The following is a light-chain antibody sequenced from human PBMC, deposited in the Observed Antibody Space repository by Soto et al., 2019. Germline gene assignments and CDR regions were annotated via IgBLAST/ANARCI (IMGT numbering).Light chain of an antibody. CDR2: GAS. V-gene: IGKV3-20*01. J-gene: IGKJ5*01. Sequence: EIVMTQSPATLSVSPGERATLSCRASQSVSSNLAWYQQKPGQAPRLLIYGASNRATGIPDRFSGGGSGTDFTLTISRLAPEDFALYYCQHYDTSPITFGQGTLLEIK. CDR1: QSVSSN. CDR3: QHYDTSPIT.